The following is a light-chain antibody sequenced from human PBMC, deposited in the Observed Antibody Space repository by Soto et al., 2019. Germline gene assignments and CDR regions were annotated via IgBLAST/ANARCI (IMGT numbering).Light chain of an antibody. CDR1: QTINNN. CDR3: QQYNNWSPT. V-gene: IGKV3-15*01. Sequence: ETVMTQSPATLSVSPGEGATLSCRASQTINNNLAWYQQKPGQAPRLLIYGASRRATGVPARFSGSGSGTEFTLTISSLQSEDFAVYYCQQYNNWSPTFGQGTRLEIK. J-gene: IGKJ5*01. CDR2: GAS.